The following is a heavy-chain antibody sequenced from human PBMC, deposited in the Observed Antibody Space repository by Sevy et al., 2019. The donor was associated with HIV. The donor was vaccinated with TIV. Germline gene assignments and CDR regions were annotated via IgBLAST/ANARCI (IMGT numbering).Heavy chain of an antibody. CDR1: GFSFDSYG. CDR3: VVVTAIRGTIRNFDY. Sequence: GGSLRLSCAVSGFSFDSYGMTWVRQAPGKGLEWVSGISGSGTRTYYADSVKGRFTISRDNAKNSLYLQMNSLRAEDTAVYYCVVVTAIRGTIRNFDYWGQGTLVTVSS. V-gene: IGHV3-23*01. J-gene: IGHJ4*02. CDR2: ISGSGTRT. D-gene: IGHD2-21*02.